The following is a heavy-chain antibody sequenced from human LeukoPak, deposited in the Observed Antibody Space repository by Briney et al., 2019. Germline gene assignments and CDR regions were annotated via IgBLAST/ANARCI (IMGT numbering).Heavy chain of an antibody. CDR1: GFTFSNYV. Sequence: PGGSLRLSCVGSGFTFSNYVISWVRQAPGKGLQWVSGITATGGTTYYADSLKGRFTVSRDNSKNTAYLQMNSLRAEDTAVYYCAKGTIWAWGQGTLVTVSS. V-gene: IGHV3-23*01. D-gene: IGHD2-2*01. CDR3: AKGTIWA. J-gene: IGHJ5*02. CDR2: ITATGGTT.